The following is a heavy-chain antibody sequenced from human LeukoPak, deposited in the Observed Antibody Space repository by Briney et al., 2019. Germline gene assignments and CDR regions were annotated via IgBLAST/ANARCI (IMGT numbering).Heavy chain of an antibody. CDR3: ARGGDGYNLHFDY. J-gene: IGHJ4*02. V-gene: IGHV6-1*01. D-gene: IGHD5-24*01. Sequence: SQTLSLTCAISGDSVSRNNAGWNWIRQSPSRGLGWLGRTYYRSKWYSDFAPSVRNRITISPDTSKNQFSLQLNSVTPEDTAVYYCARGGDGYNLHFDYWGQGTLVTVSS. CDR2: TYYRSKWYS. CDR1: GDSVSRNNAG.